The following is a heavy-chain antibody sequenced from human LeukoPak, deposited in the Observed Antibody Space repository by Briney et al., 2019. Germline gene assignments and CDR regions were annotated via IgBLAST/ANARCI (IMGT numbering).Heavy chain of an antibody. D-gene: IGHD3-16*01. V-gene: IGHV3-23*01. J-gene: IGHJ5*02. CDR2: ISGSGGST. Sequence: GGSLRLSCAASGFTFDDYAMHWVRQAPGKGLEWVSGISGSGGSTYYADSVKGRFTISRDNSKNTLYLQMNSLRAEDTAVYYCAKDYDHPFDPWGQGTLVTVSS. CDR3: AKDYDHPFDP. CDR1: GFTFDDYA.